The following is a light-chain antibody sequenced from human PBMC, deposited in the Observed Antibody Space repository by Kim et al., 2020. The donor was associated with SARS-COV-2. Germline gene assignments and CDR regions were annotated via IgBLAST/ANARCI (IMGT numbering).Light chain of an antibody. CDR1: NNAIGGYEY. V-gene: IGLV2-14*03. CDR3: NSYTSRSTYV. CDR2: DVT. J-gene: IGLJ1*01. Sequence: GQSTTISCSGGNNAIGGYEYVSGYQQHPGKGPKLLIYDVTHRPSGVSNRFSGSKSGITASLTISGLQAEDEADYYCNSYTSRSTYVFGTGTKVTVL.